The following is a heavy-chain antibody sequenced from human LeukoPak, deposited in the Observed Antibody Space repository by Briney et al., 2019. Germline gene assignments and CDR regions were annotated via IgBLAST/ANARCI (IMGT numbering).Heavy chain of an antibody. CDR1: GGSISSYY. J-gene: IGHJ6*03. CDR2: IYYSGST. V-gene: IGHV4-59*01. CDR3: ARESRRTYYYYYMDV. Sequence: PSETLSLTCTVSGGSISSYYWSWIRQPPGKGLEWIGYIYYSGSTNYNPSLKSRVTISVDTSKNQFSLELSSVTAADTAVYYCARESRRTYYYYYMDVWGKGTTVTISS. D-gene: IGHD1-1*01.